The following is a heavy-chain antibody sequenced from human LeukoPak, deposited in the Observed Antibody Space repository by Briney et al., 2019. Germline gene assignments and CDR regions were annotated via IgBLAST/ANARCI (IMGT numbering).Heavy chain of an antibody. CDR2: IYPGDSDT. CDR1: GYSFTSYW. Sequence: GESLKISCKGSGYSFTSYWIGWVRQVPGKGLEWMGIIYPGDSDTRYSPSFQGQVTISADKSISTAYLQWSSLKASDTAMYYCARLLTMVRGVPYYYYYYYMDVWGKGTTVTVSS. D-gene: IGHD3-10*01. J-gene: IGHJ6*03. V-gene: IGHV5-51*01. CDR3: ARLLTMVRGVPYYYYYYYMDV.